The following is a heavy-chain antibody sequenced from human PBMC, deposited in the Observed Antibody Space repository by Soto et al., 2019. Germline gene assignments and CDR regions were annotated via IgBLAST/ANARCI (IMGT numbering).Heavy chain of an antibody. V-gene: IGHV1-8*01. J-gene: IGHJ5*02. CDR1: GYTFTSYD. CDR2: MNPNSGNT. CDR3: ARGTTIFGEAVMWWFDP. Sequence: ASVKVSCKASGYTFTSYDINWVRQATGQGLEWMGWMNPNSGNTGYAQKFQGRVTMTRNTSISTAYMELSSLRSEDTAVYYCARGTTIFGEAVMWWFDPWGQGTLVTVSS. D-gene: IGHD3-3*01.